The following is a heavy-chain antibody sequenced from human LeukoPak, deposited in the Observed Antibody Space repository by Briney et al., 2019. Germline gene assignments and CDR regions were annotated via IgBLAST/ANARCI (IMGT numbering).Heavy chain of an antibody. D-gene: IGHD3-10*01. CDR1: GYTFTSYG. V-gene: IGHV1-18*01. J-gene: IGHJ5*02. CDR2: ISAYNGNT. Sequence: ASVKVSCKASGYTFTSYGISWVRQAPGQELEWMGWISAYNGNTNYAQKLQGRVTMTTDTSTSTAYMELRSLRSDDTAVYYCARDGRSYYYGSGSSWGQGTLVTVSS. CDR3: ARDGRSYYYGSGSS.